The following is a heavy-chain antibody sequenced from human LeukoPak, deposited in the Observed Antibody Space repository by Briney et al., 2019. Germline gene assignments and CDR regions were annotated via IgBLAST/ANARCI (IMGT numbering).Heavy chain of an antibody. Sequence: GGALRLSCAASGFTFSSYWMHWVRQAPGKGLVWVSGTNTDGSSTMYADSVKGRFTIARDNAKNTLYLQMNSLRAEDTAVYYCYGANAEHWGQGTLVTVSS. J-gene: IGHJ1*01. D-gene: IGHD4-23*01. CDR1: GFTFSSYW. V-gene: IGHV3-74*03. CDR3: YGANAEH. CDR2: TNTDGSST.